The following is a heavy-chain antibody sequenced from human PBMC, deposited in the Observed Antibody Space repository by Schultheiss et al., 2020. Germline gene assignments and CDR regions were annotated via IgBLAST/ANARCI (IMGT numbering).Heavy chain of an antibody. CDR1: GFSLSTRGVG. D-gene: IGHD5-18*01. CDR2: IYWDDDK. Sequence: SGPTLVKPTQTLTLTCTFSGFSLSTRGVGVGWIRQPPGKALEWLALIYWDDDKRYSPSLKSRLTITKDTSKNQVVLTMTNMDPVDTATYYCARIQAGSYGSWYYYYGMDVWGQGTTVTVSS. J-gene: IGHJ6*02. V-gene: IGHV2-5*02. CDR3: ARIQAGSYGSWYYYYGMDV.